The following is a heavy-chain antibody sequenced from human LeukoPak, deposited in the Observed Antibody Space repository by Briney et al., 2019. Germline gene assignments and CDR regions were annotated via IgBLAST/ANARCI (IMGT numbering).Heavy chain of an antibody. J-gene: IGHJ4*02. Sequence: PSETLSLTCTVSGGSISSSIYFWGWIRQPPGKGLEWIGSIHYSGSTYHDPSLKSRVTVSLDTSKNQFSLKLSSVTAADTAVYYCARGGSKSWWQLVGYYFDYWGQGTLVTVSS. D-gene: IGHD2-15*01. CDR1: GGSISSSIYF. CDR3: ARGGSKSWWQLVGYYFDY. CDR2: IHYSGST. V-gene: IGHV4-39*01.